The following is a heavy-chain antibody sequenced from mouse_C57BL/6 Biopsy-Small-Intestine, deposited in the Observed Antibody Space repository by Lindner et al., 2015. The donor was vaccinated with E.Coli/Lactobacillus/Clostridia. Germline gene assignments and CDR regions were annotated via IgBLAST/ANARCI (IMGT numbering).Heavy chain of an antibody. CDR3: VCARGDGSFAY. CDR2: IWTLGNT. Sequence: VQLQESGPGLVAPSQSLSITCTVSGFSLTSFGVDWVRQSPGKGLEWLGVIWTLGNTNYNSALKSRLSISKDNSKSQVFLKMDSLQTDDTAIYYCVCARGDGSFAYWGQGTLVTVSA. J-gene: IGHJ3*01. CDR1: GFSLTSFG. D-gene: IGHD2-3*01. V-gene: IGHV2-6*01.